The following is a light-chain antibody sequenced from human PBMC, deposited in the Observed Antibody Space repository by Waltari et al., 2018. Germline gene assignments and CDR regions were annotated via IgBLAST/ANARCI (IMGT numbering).Light chain of an antibody. CDR1: QSVSRA. Sequence: EIVLTQSPGTRSFSLGERATAPCRASQSVSRALAWYQQKPGRAPRLLIYGASTRATGIPARFSGSGSGTGCSLTSSRLEPDDFAVYSCQRYLKVPVTFGQGATGEI. CDR2: GAS. V-gene: IGKV3-20*01. J-gene: IGKJ1*01. CDR3: QRYLKVPVT.